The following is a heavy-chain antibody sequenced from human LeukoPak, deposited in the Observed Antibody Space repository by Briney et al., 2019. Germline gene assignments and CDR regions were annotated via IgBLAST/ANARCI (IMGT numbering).Heavy chain of an antibody. D-gene: IGHD2-2*01. J-gene: IGHJ6*02. CDR2: SSPSGTTI. CDR3: ARDPRGYCSSSSCYYGMDV. V-gene: IGHV3-48*03. CDR1: GFTFSGYE. Sequence: PGGSLRLSCVASGFTFSGYEMNWVRQAPGKGLEWVSYSSPSGTTIYYADSVKGRFTISRDNAKNSLYLQMNSLRAEDTALYYCARDPRGYCSSSSCYYGMDVWGQGTTVTVSS.